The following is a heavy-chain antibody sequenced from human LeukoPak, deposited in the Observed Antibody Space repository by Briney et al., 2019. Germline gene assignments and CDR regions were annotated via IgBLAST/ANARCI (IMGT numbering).Heavy chain of an antibody. Sequence: GGSLRLSCAASGFTFSSYWMSWVRQAPGKGLEWVANIKQDGSEDYYVNSLKGRFTISRDNAKNSLYLQMNSLRADDTAVYYCARSSAREYCNSASCYLIGAFDIWGQGTMVTVSS. D-gene: IGHD2-2*01. V-gene: IGHV3-7*01. J-gene: IGHJ3*02. CDR3: ARSSAREYCNSASCYLIGAFDI. CDR1: GFTFSSYW. CDR2: IKQDGSED.